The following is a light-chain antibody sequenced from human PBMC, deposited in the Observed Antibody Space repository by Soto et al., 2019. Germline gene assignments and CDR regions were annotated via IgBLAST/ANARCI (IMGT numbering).Light chain of an antibody. CDR2: GAS. J-gene: IGKJ2*01. CDR1: QSVSSNY. Sequence: EIVLTQSPGTLSLSPGERATLSCRASQSVSSNYLAWYQHKPGQAPRLLLYGASSRATGIPDRFSGSGSGTDFTLTISRLEPEDFALYYCQQYGTSLYTFGQGTKLEIK. V-gene: IGKV3-20*01. CDR3: QQYGTSLYT.